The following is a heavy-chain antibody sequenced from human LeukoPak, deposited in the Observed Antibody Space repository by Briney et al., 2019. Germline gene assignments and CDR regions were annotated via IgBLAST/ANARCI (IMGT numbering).Heavy chain of an antibody. J-gene: IGHJ4*02. CDR2: IYTSGST. CDR3: ARHREVGATGYYFDY. V-gene: IGHV4-61*02. D-gene: IGHD1-26*01. Sequence: SETLSLTCTVSGGSISSGSYYWSWIRQPAGKGLEWIGRIYTSGSTTYNSSLKSRVTISLDTSKNHFSLRLSSVTAADTAVYYCARHREVGATGYYFDYWGQGTLVTVSS. CDR1: GGSISSGSYY.